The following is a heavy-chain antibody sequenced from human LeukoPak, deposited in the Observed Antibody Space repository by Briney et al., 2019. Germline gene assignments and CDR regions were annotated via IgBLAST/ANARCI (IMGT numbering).Heavy chain of an antibody. D-gene: IGHD3-22*01. CDR3: AISYYYDSMGAYDY. V-gene: IGHV4-34*01. Sequence: SETLSLTCAVYGGSFSGYYWSWIRQPPGKGLEWIGEINHSGSTNYNPSLKGRVTISVDTSKNQFSLKLSSVTAADTAVYYCAISYYYDSMGAYDYWGQGTLVTVSS. CDR2: INHSGST. J-gene: IGHJ4*02. CDR1: GGSFSGYY.